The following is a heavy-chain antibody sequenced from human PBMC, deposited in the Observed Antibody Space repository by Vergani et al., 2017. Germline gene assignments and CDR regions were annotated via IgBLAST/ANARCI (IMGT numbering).Heavy chain of an antibody. D-gene: IGHD5-12*01. V-gene: IGHV1-69*01. J-gene: IGHJ2*01. CDR2: IIPIFGTA. CDR1: GGTFSSYA. Sequence: QVQLVQSGAEVKKPGSSVKVSCKASGGTFSSYAISWVRQAPGQGLEWMGGIIPIFGTANYAQKFQGRVTITADESTSTAYMELSSLRAEDTAVYYCAGARRGYSGYDPFSDYWYFDLWGRGTLVTVSS. CDR3: AGARRGYSGYDPFSDYWYFDL.